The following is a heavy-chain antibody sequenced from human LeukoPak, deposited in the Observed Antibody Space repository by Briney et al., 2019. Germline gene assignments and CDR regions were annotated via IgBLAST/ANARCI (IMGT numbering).Heavy chain of an antibody. CDR1: GFTFSDYY. J-gene: IGHJ5*02. D-gene: IGHD6-13*01. CDR2: ISSSSSYT. CDR3: AREPGIAAAGGGDWFDP. Sequence: GGSLRLSCAASGFTFSDYYMSWIRQAPGKGLEWVSYISSSSSYTNYADSVKGQFTISRDNAKNSLYLQMNSLRAEDTAVYYCAREPGIAAAGGGDWFDPWGQGTLVTVSS. V-gene: IGHV3-11*06.